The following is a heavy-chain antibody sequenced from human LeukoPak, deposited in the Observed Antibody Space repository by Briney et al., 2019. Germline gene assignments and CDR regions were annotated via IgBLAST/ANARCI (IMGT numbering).Heavy chain of an antibody. V-gene: IGHV4-4*02. Sequence: PSGTLSLTCAVSGGSISSSNWRSWVRQPPGKGLEWIGEIYHSGSTNYNPSLKSRVTISVDKSKNQFSLKLSSVTAADTAVYYCASGCRSSTSCYYYYYYGMDVWGQGTTVTVSS. CDR3: ASGCRSSTSCYYYYYYGMDV. J-gene: IGHJ6*02. CDR1: GGSISSSNW. D-gene: IGHD2-2*01. CDR2: IYHSGST.